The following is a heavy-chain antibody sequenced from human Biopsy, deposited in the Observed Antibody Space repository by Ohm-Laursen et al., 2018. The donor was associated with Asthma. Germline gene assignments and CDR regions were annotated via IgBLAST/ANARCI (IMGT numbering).Heavy chain of an antibody. V-gene: IGHV3-48*02. Sequence: GSLRLSCAASGSTFSSYAFNWVRQAPGKGLEWVSYITGSGSTIYYADSVKGRFTLSRDNAKNSLYLQMNSLRDEDTAVYYCALKYRNSVFPEYGMDVWGQGTTVTVSS. CDR3: ALKYRNSVFPEYGMDV. CDR2: ITGSGSTI. J-gene: IGHJ6*02. CDR1: GSTFSSYA. D-gene: IGHD4-11*01.